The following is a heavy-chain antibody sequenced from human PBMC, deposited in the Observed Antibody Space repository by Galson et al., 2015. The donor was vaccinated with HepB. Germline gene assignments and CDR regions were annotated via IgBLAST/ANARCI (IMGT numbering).Heavy chain of an antibody. V-gene: IGHV1-18*01. Sequence: SVKVSCKASGYTFTSYGISWVRQAPGQGLEWMGWISAYNGNTNYAQKLQGRVTMTTDTSTSTAYMELRSLRSDDTAVYYCARSYYYDSSGYYYVGPPWYFDLWGRGTLVTVSS. D-gene: IGHD3-22*01. CDR2: ISAYNGNT. CDR1: GYTFTSYG. J-gene: IGHJ2*01. CDR3: ARSYYYDSSGYYYVGPPWYFDL.